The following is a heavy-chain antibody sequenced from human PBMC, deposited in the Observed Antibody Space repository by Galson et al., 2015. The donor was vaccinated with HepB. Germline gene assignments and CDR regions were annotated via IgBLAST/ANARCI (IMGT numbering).Heavy chain of an antibody. CDR1: GGTFRNYS. V-gene: IGHV1-69*01. CDR3: AREDDSGSYFDY. J-gene: IGHJ4*02. Sequence: SVKVSCKASGGTFRNYSLTWVRQAPGQGLAWMGGFIPGFGTTKYAQKFQGRVTITADEFTSTAYMELSSLSSDDTAVYYCAREDDSGSYFDYWGQGTMVTVSS. CDR2: FIPGFGTT. D-gene: IGHD3-10*01.